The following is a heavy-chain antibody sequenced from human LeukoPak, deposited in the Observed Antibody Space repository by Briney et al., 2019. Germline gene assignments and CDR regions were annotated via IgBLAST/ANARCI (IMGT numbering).Heavy chain of an antibody. J-gene: IGHJ4*02. Sequence: PGGSLRLSCEASGFTFSSYSMNWVRQAPGKGLEWVSSISSSSSYIYYADSVKGRFTISRDNSKNTLYLQMNSLRAEDTAAYYCAKEIVVVPAAHFDYWGQGTLVTVSS. V-gene: IGHV3-21*01. CDR3: AKEIVVVPAAHFDY. CDR2: ISSSSSYI. CDR1: GFTFSSYS. D-gene: IGHD2-2*01.